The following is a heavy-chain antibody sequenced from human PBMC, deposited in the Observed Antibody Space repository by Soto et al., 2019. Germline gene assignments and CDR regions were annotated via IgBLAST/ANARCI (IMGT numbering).Heavy chain of an antibody. J-gene: IGHJ4*02. CDR1: GGSISSGGSY. V-gene: IGHV4-30-4*01. CDR2: IYYSGNT. Sequence: NPSETLSLTCTVSGGSISSGGSYWGWIRQPPGKGLEWIGYIYYSGNTYFNPSLESRVTLSVDTSKNQFSLNLSSVTAADTAVYYCVRYCSTTKCPFDYWGQGTLVTVSS. CDR3: VRYCSTTKCPFDY. D-gene: IGHD2-2*01.